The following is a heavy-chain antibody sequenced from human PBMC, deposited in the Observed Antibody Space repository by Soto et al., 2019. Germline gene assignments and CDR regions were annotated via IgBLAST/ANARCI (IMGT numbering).Heavy chain of an antibody. D-gene: IGHD3-16*02. CDR2: ISSRSSYI. J-gene: IGHJ4*02. CDR1: GFTFSSYS. CDR3: AKEAGELSTRSFDY. V-gene: IGHV3-21*01. Sequence: EVQLVESGGGLVKPGGSLRLSCAASGFTFSSYSMNWVRQAPGKGLEWVSSISSRSSYIYYADSVKGRFTISRDNAKNTLSLQMNSLRAEDTAVYYCAKEAGELSTRSFDYWGQGNLVTVSS.